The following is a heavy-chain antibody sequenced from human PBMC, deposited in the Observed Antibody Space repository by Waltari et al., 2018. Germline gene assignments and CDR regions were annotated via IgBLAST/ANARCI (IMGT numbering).Heavy chain of an antibody. Sequence: QVQLVQSGAEVKKPGASVTVSCKASGYTFINYYMHWVRQAPGQGLEWMGIINPSGGSTTYAQKFQGRVSMTRETSTSTVYMELSSLRSEDTAVYYCARYSGTYGSGYWGQGTLVTVSS. D-gene: IGHD1-26*01. CDR3: ARYSGTYGSGY. CDR1: GYTFINYY. CDR2: INPSGGST. V-gene: IGHV1-46*01. J-gene: IGHJ4*02.